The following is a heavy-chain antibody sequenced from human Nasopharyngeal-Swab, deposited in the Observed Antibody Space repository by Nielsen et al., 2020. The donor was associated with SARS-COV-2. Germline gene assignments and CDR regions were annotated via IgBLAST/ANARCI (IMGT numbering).Heavy chain of an antibody. V-gene: IGHV3-48*04. CDR1: GFTFSSYS. D-gene: IGHD3-22*01. Sequence: GGSLRLSCAASGFTFSSYSMNWVRKAPGKGLEWVSYISSSSSTIYYADSVKGRFTISRDNAKNSLYLQMNSLRAEDTAVYYCARGDYYDSSGYYTYWGQGTLVTVSS. J-gene: IGHJ4*02. CDR3: ARGDYYDSSGYYTY. CDR2: ISSSSSTI.